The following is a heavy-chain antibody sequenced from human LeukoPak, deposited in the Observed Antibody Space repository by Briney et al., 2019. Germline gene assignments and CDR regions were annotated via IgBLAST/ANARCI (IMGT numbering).Heavy chain of an antibody. Sequence: GGSLRLSCAASGFTFSSHSMTWVRQAPGKGLDWGSTISPSGDFTFYADSVKGRLTVSRDNSRNTLYLQMNTLRAEDTAVYYCSAQPEAVAGGMHYWGQGALVTVSS. D-gene: IGHD6-19*01. CDR3: SAQPEAVAGGMHY. V-gene: IGHV3-23*01. CDR1: GFTFSSHS. CDR2: ISPSGDFT. J-gene: IGHJ4*02.